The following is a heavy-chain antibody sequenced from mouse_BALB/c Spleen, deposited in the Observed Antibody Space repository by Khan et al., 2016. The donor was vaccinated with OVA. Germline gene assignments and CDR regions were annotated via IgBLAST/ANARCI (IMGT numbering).Heavy chain of an antibody. J-gene: IGHJ4*01. D-gene: IGHD1-2*01. CDR1: GFSLTNYG. Sequence: QVQLKESGPGLVAPSQSLSITCTVSGFSLTNYGVNWVRQPPGKGLEWLGIIRGDGSTNYHSALKSRLSISKDHSKSQVFLRLNSMQTDDTATYYWVNFNYGYYAMDYWGQGTSVTVSS. CDR2: IRGDGST. CDR3: VNFNYGYYAMDY. V-gene: IGHV2-3*01.